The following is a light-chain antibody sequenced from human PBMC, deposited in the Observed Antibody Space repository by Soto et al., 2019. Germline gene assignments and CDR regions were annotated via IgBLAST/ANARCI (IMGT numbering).Light chain of an antibody. V-gene: IGKV3-15*01. CDR1: QTVASN. CDR3: QQYHNWPPQYT. J-gene: IGKJ2*01. CDR2: GAS. Sequence: EIVMTQSPASLSVSQGDGATLSCRASQTVASNLAWYPQKPGQGPRLLIHGASTRAAGVPARFSGSGSGTDFTLTISSLQSEDFAVYYCQQYHNWPPQYTFGQGTKLQIK.